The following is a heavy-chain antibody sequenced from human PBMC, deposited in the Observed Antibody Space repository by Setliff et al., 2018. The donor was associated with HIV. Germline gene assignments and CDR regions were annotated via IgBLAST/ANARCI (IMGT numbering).Heavy chain of an antibody. CDR3: AMTNSPAYFGYLND. CDR1: GFSLSDRH. Sequence: TGGSLRLSCAGSGFSLSDRHIDWVRQAPGKGLEWIGRIRNKIRGYTTDHAASVRGRFTMSRDDSKKSVYLQMNSLQPEDTAVYYCAMTNSPAYFGYLNDWGRGTLVTVSS. J-gene: IGHJ4*02. V-gene: IGHV3-72*01. D-gene: IGHD3-16*01. CDR2: IRNKIRGYTT.